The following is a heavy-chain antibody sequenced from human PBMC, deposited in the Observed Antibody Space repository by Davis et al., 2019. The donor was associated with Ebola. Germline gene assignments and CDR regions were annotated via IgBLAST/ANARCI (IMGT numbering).Heavy chain of an antibody. V-gene: IGHV1-3*01. Sequence: ASVKVSCKASGYTLTTYVMHWVRQAPGQRLEWMGWINAGNGNTKYSQKFQGRVTITRDTSASTAYLELSSLRSEDTAVYFCARGGKYDSGGYLNYWGQGTLVTVSS. D-gene: IGHD3-22*01. CDR1: GYTLTTYV. J-gene: IGHJ4*02. CDR3: ARGGKYDSGGYLNY. CDR2: INAGNGNT.